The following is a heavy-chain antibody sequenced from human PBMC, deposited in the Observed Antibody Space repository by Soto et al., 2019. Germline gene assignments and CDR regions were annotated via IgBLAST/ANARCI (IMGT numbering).Heavy chain of an antibody. Sequence: XGTLSLTCAVSGYSISSGYYWGWIRQPPGKGLEWIGSIYHSGSTYYNPSLKSRVTISVDTSKNQFSLKLSSVTAADTAVYYCARDPGLDFWSGYYAWGQGTLVTVSS. V-gene: IGHV4-38-2*02. CDR2: IYHSGST. J-gene: IGHJ5*02. CDR3: ARDPGLDFWSGYYA. D-gene: IGHD3-3*01. CDR1: GYSISSGYY.